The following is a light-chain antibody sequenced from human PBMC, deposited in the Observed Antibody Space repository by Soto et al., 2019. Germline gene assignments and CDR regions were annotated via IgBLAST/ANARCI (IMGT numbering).Light chain of an antibody. CDR3: QQYNNWPPYT. J-gene: IGKJ2*01. V-gene: IGKV3-15*01. CDR2: GAS. CDR1: QSVSSN. Sequence: EIVMTQSPATLSLSPGERATLSCRASQSVSSNLAWYQQKPGQATRLLIYGASTRATGIPARFSGSGSGTEFTLTISSLQSEDFAVYYCQQYNNWPPYTFGQGTKLEIK.